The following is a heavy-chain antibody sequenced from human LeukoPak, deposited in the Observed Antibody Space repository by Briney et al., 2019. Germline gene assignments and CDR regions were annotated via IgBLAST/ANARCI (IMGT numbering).Heavy chain of an antibody. Sequence: ASVKVSCKASGYSFTDFYMHWVRQAPGQGLEWTGWINPNSGGTSSAQKFQGRVTMTRDTSITTVYMEVNWLTSDDTAIYYCARADRLHGGPYLIGPWGQGTLVTVSS. CDR3: ARADRLHGGPYLIGP. CDR2: INPNSGGT. J-gene: IGHJ5*02. D-gene: IGHD2-21*01. CDR1: GYSFTDFY. V-gene: IGHV1-2*02.